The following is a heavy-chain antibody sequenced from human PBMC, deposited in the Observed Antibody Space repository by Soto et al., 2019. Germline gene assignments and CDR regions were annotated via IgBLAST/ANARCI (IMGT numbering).Heavy chain of an antibody. Sequence: GRSLRLSCAASGFTFSSYSMNWVRQAPEKGLEWVSSISSSSSYIYYADSVKGRFTISRDNAKNSLYLQMNSLRAEDTAVYYCARERTYCSGGSCYYYYYGMDVWGQGTTVTVSS. D-gene: IGHD2-15*01. V-gene: IGHV3-21*01. CDR1: GFTFSSYS. CDR2: ISSSSSYI. CDR3: ARERTYCSGGSCYYYYYGMDV. J-gene: IGHJ6*02.